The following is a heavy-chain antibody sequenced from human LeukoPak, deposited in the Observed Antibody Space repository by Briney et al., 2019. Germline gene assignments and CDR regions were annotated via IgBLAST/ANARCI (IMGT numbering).Heavy chain of an antibody. CDR2: ISAYNGNT. V-gene: IGHV1-18*01. J-gene: IGHJ4*02. D-gene: IGHD3-22*01. Sequence: ASVKVSCKASGYTFTSYGISWVRQAPGQGLEWMGWISAYNGNTNYAQKLQGRVTMTTDTSTSTAYMELRSLRSDETAVYYCARIDYYDSRPTGGPSYYFDYWGQGTLVTVSS. CDR1: GYTFTSYG. CDR3: ARIDYYDSRPTGGPSYYFDY.